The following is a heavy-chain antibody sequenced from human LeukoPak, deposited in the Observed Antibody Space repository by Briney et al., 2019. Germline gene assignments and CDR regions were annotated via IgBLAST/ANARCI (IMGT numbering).Heavy chain of an antibody. CDR3: ARDLPKPDY. Sequence: VKVSCKASGYRFTGYYLHWVRQAPGQGLEWMGRINPSSGGTNYAQKFQGRVTMTRDTSISTAYMELSRLRSDDTAVYYCARDLPKPDYWGQGTLVTVSS. D-gene: IGHD5/OR15-5a*01. V-gene: IGHV1-2*06. J-gene: IGHJ4*02. CDR1: GYRFTGYY. CDR2: INPSSGGT.